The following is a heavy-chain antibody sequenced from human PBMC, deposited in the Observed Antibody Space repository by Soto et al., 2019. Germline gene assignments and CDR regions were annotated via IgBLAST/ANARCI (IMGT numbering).Heavy chain of an antibody. CDR1: GVSISSYY. D-gene: IGHD6-19*01. J-gene: IGHJ6*03. Sequence: QVQLQESGPGLVKPSETLSLTCSVSGVSISSYYWSWIRQPPGKGLEYIGCVYPSGDTTYSPSLNSRVTISVDTSKIQFSLKLTSLTAADTAVYYCARLPTLAGWGYYMDVWGKGTTVTVSS. CDR2: VYPSGDT. V-gene: IGHV4-59*12. CDR3: ARLPTLAGWGYYMDV.